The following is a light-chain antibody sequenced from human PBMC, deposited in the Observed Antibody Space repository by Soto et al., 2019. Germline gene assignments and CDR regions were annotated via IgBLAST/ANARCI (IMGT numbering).Light chain of an antibody. J-gene: IGKJ4*01. Sequence: DIVMTQSPATLSLSPGERATLSCRASQSISSNLAWYQHKPGQAPRLLIYAASTRASGIPARFSGGGSGTEFSLTITSLQSEDFAVYYCQQYNDWPLTFGGGTKVEIK. CDR2: AAS. V-gene: IGKV3-15*01. CDR1: QSISSN. CDR3: QQYNDWPLT.